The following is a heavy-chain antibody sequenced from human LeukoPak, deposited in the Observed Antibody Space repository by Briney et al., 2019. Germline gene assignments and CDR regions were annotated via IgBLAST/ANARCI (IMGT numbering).Heavy chain of an antibody. D-gene: IGHD3/OR15-3a*01. J-gene: IGHJ4*02. CDR1: GISISSSNSY. V-gene: IGHV4-39*01. CDR2: IYYTGNT. CDR3: ARQTGSGLFTLP. Sequence: SETLSLTCTVSGISISSSNSYWGWIRQPPGKGPEGIGSIYYTGNTYYNASLKSRVTISIDTSKNQISLRLTSVTAADTAMYYCARQTGSGLFTLPGGQGTLVTVSS.